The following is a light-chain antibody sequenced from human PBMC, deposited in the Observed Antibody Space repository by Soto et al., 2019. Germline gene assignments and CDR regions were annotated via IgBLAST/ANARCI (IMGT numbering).Light chain of an antibody. V-gene: IGKV3-20*01. CDR1: QSVSSN. CDR2: GAS. Sequence: EIVMTQSPATLSVSPGERATLSCRASQSVSSNLAWYQQKPGQAPRLLIHGASSRAAGIPDRFSGSGSGTDFTLTITRLEAEDFAVYYCQQYGRSPWTFGQGTKVEIQ. J-gene: IGKJ1*01. CDR3: QQYGRSPWT.